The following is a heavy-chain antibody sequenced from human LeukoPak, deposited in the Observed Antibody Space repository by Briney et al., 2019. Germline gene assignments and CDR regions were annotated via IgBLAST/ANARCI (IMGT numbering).Heavy chain of an antibody. D-gene: IGHD6-19*01. Sequence: GASVKVSRKTSGYSFTGYYMHWVRQVPGQGLEWMGWIDPKSGATHYAQKFQGRVAMTRDTSSSTAYMEVSRLRSDDTALYYCAREENSGMDRYFDYWGQGTLVTVSS. CDR1: GYSFTGYY. CDR3: AREENSGMDRYFDY. V-gene: IGHV1-2*02. J-gene: IGHJ4*02. CDR2: IDPKSGAT.